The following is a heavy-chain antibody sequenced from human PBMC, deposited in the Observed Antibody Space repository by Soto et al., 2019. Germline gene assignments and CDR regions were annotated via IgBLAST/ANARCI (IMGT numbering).Heavy chain of an antibody. CDR2: ISSSSSTI. CDR3: AREGGNLNWFDP. CDR1: GFTFSSYS. J-gene: IGHJ5*02. V-gene: IGHV3-48*02. Sequence: EVQLVESGGGLVQPGGSLRLSCAASGFTFSSYSMNWVRQAPGKGLAWVSYISSSSSTIYYADYVKGRFTISRDNAKNPLYLQMNSLRDEDTAVYYCAREGGNLNWFDPWGQGTMVNVSS. D-gene: IGHD1-26*01.